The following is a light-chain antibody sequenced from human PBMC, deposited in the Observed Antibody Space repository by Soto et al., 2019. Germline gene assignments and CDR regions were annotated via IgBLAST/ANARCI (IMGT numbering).Light chain of an antibody. CDR2: LGS. CDR3: MQALQTPYT. J-gene: IGKJ2*01. V-gene: IGKV2-28*01. CDR1: QSLLQSNGYNY. Sequence: DIVMTQSPLSLPVTPGEPASISCRSSQSLLQSNGYNYLDWYLQKPGQSPHLLIYLGSNRASGVPVRFTGSGSATDFTLTISRVDAEDVVVYYCMQALQTPYTFGQGTKLEIK.